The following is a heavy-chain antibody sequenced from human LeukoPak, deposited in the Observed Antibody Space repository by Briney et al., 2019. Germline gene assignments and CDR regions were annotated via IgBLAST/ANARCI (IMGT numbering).Heavy chain of an antibody. CDR1: GYTFTGYY. V-gene: IGHV1-2*02. D-gene: IGHD3-9*01. Sequence: ASVKVSCKASGYTFTGYYMHWVRQAPGQGLEWMGWINPNSGGTNYAQKFQGRVTMTRDTSISIAYMELSRLRSDDTAVYYCARWYYDILTGYYTLFDYWGQGTLVTVSS. J-gene: IGHJ4*02. CDR3: ARWYYDILTGYYTLFDY. CDR2: INPNSGGT.